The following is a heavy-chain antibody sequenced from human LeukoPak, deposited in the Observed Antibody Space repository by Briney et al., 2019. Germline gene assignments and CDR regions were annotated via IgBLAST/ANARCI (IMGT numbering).Heavy chain of an antibody. J-gene: IGHJ4*02. CDR2: ISYDGSNK. V-gene: IGHV3-30-3*01. CDR3: VVESFDY. D-gene: IGHD1-26*01. CDR1: GFTFSSYA. Sequence: PGGSLRLSCAASGFTFSSYAMHWVRQAPGKGLEWVAVISYDGSNKYYADSVKGRFTISRDNSKNTLYLQMNSLRAEDTAVYYCVVESFDYWGQGTLVTVSS.